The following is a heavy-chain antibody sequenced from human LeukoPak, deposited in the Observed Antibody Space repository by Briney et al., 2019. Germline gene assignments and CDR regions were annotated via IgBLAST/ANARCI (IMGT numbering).Heavy chain of an antibody. CDR3: TRVGSTSPIDAFDI. Sequence: PGGSLRLSCTASGFTFGDYAMSWFRQAPGKGLEWVGFIRSKAYGGTTEYAASVKGRFTISRDDSKSIAYLQMNSLKTEDTAVYYCTRVGSTSPIDAFDIWGQGTMVTVSS. CDR1: GFTFGDYA. D-gene: IGHD2-2*01. CDR2: IRSKAYGGTT. V-gene: IGHV3-49*03. J-gene: IGHJ3*02.